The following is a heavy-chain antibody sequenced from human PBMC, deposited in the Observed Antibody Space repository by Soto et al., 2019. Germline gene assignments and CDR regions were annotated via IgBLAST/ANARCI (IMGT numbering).Heavy chain of an antibody. J-gene: IGHJ4*02. Sequence: QVPLVESGGGLVQPGGSLRLSCAVSGLTFSDYYMSWIRQAPGKGLEWISYISGSSDYTNYVDSVKGRFTISRDNTKNSLFLQMNSLRVEDTAVYYCARDRGGGWYFDNWGQGTLVTVSS. CDR1: GLTFSDYY. D-gene: IGHD6-19*01. V-gene: IGHV3-11*05. CDR3: ARDRGGGWYFDN. CDR2: ISGSSDYT.